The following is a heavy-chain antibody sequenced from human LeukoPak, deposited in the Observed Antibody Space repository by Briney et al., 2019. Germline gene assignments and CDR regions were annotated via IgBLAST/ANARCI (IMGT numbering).Heavy chain of an antibody. CDR2: IYTSGST. V-gene: IGHV4-4*07. CDR1: GGSLSSYY. Sequence: SETLSLTRTVSGGSLSSYYWSWIRQPAGKGLEWIGRIYTSGSTNYNPSLKSRVTMSVDTSKNQFSLKLSSVTAADTAVYYCARSPDCSSTSCPIGDAFDIWGQGTMVTVSS. D-gene: IGHD2-2*01. CDR3: ARSPDCSSTSCPIGDAFDI. J-gene: IGHJ3*02.